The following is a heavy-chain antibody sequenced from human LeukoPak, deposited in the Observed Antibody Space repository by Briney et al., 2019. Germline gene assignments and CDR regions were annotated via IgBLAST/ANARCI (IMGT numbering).Heavy chain of an antibody. CDR2: IIPIFGTA. J-gene: IGHJ3*02. CDR3: ARVGRLWSHDAFDI. D-gene: IGHD5-18*01. CDR1: GGTFSSYA. Sequence: GASVKVSCKASGGTFSSYAISWVRQAPGQGLEWMGGIIPIFGTANYAQKFQGRVTITADESTSTAYMELSSLRSEDTAVYYCARVGRLWSHDAFDIWGQGTMVTVSS. V-gene: IGHV1-69*13.